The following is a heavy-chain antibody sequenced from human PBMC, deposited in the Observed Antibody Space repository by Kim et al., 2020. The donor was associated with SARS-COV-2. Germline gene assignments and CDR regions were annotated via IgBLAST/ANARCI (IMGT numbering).Heavy chain of an antibody. D-gene: IGHD3-22*01. V-gene: IGHV4-59*01. J-gene: IGHJ3*02. CDR2: IYYSGST. CDR1: GGSISSYY. CDR3: ARDRGPDYYDSDAFDI. Sequence: SETLSLTCTVSGGSISSYYWSWIRQPPGKGLEWIGYIYYSGSTNYNPSLKSRVTISVDTSKNQFSLKLSSVTAADTAVYYCARDRGPDYYDSDAFDIWGQGTMVTVSS.